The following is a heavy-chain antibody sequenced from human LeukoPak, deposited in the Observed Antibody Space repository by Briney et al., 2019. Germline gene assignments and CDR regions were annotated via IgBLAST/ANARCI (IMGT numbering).Heavy chain of an antibody. Sequence: GGSLRLSCAASGFTVSSNYMSWVRQAPEKGLEWVSILYSRGSTYYADSVKGRFTISRDDSKNTLYLQVNSLSAEDTAVYYCASGGMGARKYYSDPFDYWGQGTLVTVSS. CDR1: GFTVSSNY. D-gene: IGHD3-10*01. CDR3: ASGGMGARKYYSDPFDY. J-gene: IGHJ4*02. V-gene: IGHV3-53*01. CDR2: LYSRGST.